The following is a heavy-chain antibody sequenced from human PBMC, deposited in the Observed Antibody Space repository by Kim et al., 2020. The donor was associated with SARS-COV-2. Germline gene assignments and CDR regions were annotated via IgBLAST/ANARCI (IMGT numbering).Heavy chain of an antibody. V-gene: IGHV3-21*01. CDR2: ISSSSSYI. CDR3: ARGGGSYYPFDY. D-gene: IGHD1-26*01. J-gene: IGHJ4*02. Sequence: GGSLRLSCAASGFTFSSYSMNWVRQAPGKGLEWVSSISSSSSYIYYADSVKGRFTISRDNAKNSLYLQMNSLRAEDTAVYYCARGGGSYYPFDYWGQGTLVTVSS. CDR1: GFTFSSYS.